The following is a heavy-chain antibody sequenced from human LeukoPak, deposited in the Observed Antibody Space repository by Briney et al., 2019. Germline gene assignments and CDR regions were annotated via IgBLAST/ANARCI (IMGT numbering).Heavy chain of an antibody. CDR1: GYTFTSYA. D-gene: IGHD6-13*01. J-gene: IGHJ1*01. V-gene: IGHV7-4-1*02. CDR2: INTNTGNP. Sequence: GASVKVSCKASGYTFTSYAMNWVRQAPGQGLEWMGWINTNTGNPTYAQGFTGRFVFSLDTSVSTAYLQISSLKAEDTAVYYCARSGSSSWYPPPQHWGQGTLVTVSS. CDR3: ARSGSSSWYPPPQH.